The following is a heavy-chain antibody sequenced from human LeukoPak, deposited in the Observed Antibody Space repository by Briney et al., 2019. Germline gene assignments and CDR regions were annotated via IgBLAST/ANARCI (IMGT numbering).Heavy chain of an antibody. V-gene: IGHV3-21*01. Sequence: PGGSLRLSCAASGFTFTTFNMNWVRQSPGKGLDWVSCISSSSDYIYYADSVKGRFTISRDNSRNSLYLQMNSLRAEDTAVYYCAGRDYGDYFFDSWGQGTLVTVSS. CDR1: GFTFTTFN. CDR2: ISSSSDYI. CDR3: AGRDYGDYFFDS. D-gene: IGHD4-17*01. J-gene: IGHJ4*02.